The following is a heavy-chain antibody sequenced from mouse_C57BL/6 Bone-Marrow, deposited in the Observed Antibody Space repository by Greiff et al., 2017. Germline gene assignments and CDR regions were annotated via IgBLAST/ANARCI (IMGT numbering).Heavy chain of an antibody. J-gene: IGHJ2*01. CDR1: GYTFTDYE. D-gene: IGHD3-2*02. CDR2: IDPETGGT. CDR3: TRGGSGYDY. Sequence: VQLQQSGAELVRPGASVTLSCKASGYTFTDYEMHWVKQTPVHGLEWIGAIDPETGGTAYNQKFKGKAILTADKSSGTAYMELRSLTSEDSAVYYCTRGGSGYDYWGQGTTLTVSS. V-gene: IGHV1-15*01.